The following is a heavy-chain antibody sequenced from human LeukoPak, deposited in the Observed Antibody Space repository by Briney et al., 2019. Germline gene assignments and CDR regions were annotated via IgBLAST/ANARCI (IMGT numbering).Heavy chain of an antibody. V-gene: IGHV3-30-3*01. D-gene: IGHD6-19*01. CDR2: ISYDGSNK. Sequence: PGGSVRLSCAASGFTFSSYAMHWVRQAPGKGLEWVAVISYDGSNKYYADSVKGRFTISRDNSKNTLYLQMNSLRAEDTAVYYCARGTLAVAGSEGGYYFDYWGQGTLVTVSS. CDR1: GFTFSSYA. J-gene: IGHJ4*02. CDR3: ARGTLAVAGSEGGYYFDY.